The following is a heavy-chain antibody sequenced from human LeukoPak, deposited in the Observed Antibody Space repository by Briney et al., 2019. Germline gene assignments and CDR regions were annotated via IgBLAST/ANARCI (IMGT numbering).Heavy chain of an antibody. CDR2: VSSSSTYI. CDR1: GFTFSSYS. Sequence: GGSLRLSCAASGFTFSSYSMNWVRQAPGKGLEWVSSVSSSSTYIYYADSVKGRFTISRDNAKNSLYLQMGSLRAEDTAVYYCAGAFCSGGGCYQHYFDYWGQGTLVTVSS. V-gene: IGHV3-21*01. D-gene: IGHD2-15*01. CDR3: AGAFCSGGGCYQHYFDY. J-gene: IGHJ4*02.